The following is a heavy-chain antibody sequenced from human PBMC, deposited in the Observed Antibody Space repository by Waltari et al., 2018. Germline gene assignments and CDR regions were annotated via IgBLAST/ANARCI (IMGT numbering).Heavy chain of an antibody. J-gene: IGHJ2*01. CDR2: ISDSGSAI. CDR1: GFTFSSSE. Sequence: EVQLVESGGGLVQPGGFLRLSCTDSGFTFSSSEMHWVRQAPGKGLEWISYISDSGSAIYYADSVKGRFTISRDNAKNSLYLQMNSLRDDDTGVYYCARVAVTGSHYWYFDLWGRGTLLTVSS. CDR3: ARVAVTGSHYWYFDL. V-gene: IGHV3-48*03. D-gene: IGHD1-26*01.